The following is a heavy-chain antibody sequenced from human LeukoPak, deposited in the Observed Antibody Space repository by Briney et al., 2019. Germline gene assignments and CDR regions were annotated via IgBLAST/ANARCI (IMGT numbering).Heavy chain of an antibody. Sequence: SETLSLTCTVSGASISSDYWSWIRQPPGRGLEWIGYIHYSGTTNYNPSLKSRVTISVDTSKNQFSLKLSSVTAADTAVYYCARAWSTIIWPHQLWYDATSSSSENYMDVWGKGTTVTVSS. CDR1: GASISSDY. CDR3: ARAWSTIIWPHQLWYDATSSSSENYMDV. D-gene: IGHD5-18*01. J-gene: IGHJ6*03. V-gene: IGHV4-59*12. CDR2: IHYSGTT.